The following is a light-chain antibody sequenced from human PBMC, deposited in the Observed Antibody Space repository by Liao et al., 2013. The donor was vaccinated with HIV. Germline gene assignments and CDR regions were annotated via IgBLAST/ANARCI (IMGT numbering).Light chain of an antibody. Sequence: SYELTQPPSVSVSPGQTARITCSGDALPKQYAYWYQQKPGQAPVLVIYKDSERPSGIPERLSGSSSGTTVTLTISGVQAEDEADYHCQSADSSGTYVVFGGGTKLTVL. CDR1: ALPKQY. CDR3: QSADSSGTYVV. CDR2: KDS. J-gene: IGLJ2*01. V-gene: IGLV3-25*03.